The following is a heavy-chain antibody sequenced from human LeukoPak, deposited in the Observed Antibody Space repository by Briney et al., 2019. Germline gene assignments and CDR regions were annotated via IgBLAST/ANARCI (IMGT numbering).Heavy chain of an antibody. Sequence: SVKVSCKASGGTFSSYAISWVRQAPGQGLEWMGGIIPIFGTANYAQKFQGRVTITTDESTSTAYMELSSLRSEDTAVYYCARKYYDSSGYYYYFDYWGQGTLVTVSS. CDR3: ARKYYDSSGYYYYFDY. CDR2: IIPIFGTA. CDR1: GGTFSSYA. V-gene: IGHV1-69*05. D-gene: IGHD3-22*01. J-gene: IGHJ4*02.